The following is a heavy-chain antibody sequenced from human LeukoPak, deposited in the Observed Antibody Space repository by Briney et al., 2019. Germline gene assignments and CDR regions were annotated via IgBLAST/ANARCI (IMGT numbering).Heavy chain of an antibody. J-gene: IGHJ4*02. CDR2: INWDGASR. Sequence: GGSLRLSCAASGFTFDDYTMYWIRQAPGKGLEWVSAINWDGASRTYADSVKGRFSISRDNSKNSLYLQMNSLRREDTALYYCVKGGGGLATITSLQYWGQGTLVTVSS. CDR3: VKGGGGLATITSLQY. D-gene: IGHD5-24*01. CDR1: GFTFDDYT. V-gene: IGHV3-43*01.